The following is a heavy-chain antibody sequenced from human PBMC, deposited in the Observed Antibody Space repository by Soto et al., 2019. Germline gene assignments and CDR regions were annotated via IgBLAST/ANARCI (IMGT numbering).Heavy chain of an antibody. CDR1: GYTFTSYS. Sequence: GASVKVSCKASGYTFTSYSISWVRPAPGQGLEWMGWISAYNGNTNYAQKLQGRVTMTTDTSTSTAYMELRSLRSDDTAVYYCARDGDSSGWYWFDPWGQGTLVTVSS. D-gene: IGHD6-19*01. J-gene: IGHJ5*02. CDR3: ARDGDSSGWYWFDP. CDR2: ISAYNGNT. V-gene: IGHV1-18*01.